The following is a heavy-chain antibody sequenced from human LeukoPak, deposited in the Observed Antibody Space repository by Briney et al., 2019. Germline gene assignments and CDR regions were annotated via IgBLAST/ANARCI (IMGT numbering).Heavy chain of an antibody. J-gene: IGHJ4*02. V-gene: IGHV3-7*01. Sequence: GGALRLSCAASGFTFNTYWMNWVRQAPGKGLEWVANIKEDGSEKHYVDSVKGRFTISRDNAKNSLYLQMNSLRAEDTAVYYCPREGTWGQGTLVTVSS. CDR2: IKEDGSEK. CDR1: GFTFNTYW. CDR3: PREGT.